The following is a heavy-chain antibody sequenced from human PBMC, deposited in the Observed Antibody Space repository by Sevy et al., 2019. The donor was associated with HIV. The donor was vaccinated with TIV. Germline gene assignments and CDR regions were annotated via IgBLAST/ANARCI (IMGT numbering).Heavy chain of an antibody. Sequence: GGSLRLSCAASGFTFDDYAMHWVRQAAGKGLVWVSGISWNSGSIGYADSVKGRFTISRDNAKNSLYLQMNSLRAEDTALYYCAKAAAAPISSNWFDPWGQGTLVTVSS. D-gene: IGHD6-6*01. CDR1: GFTFDDYA. V-gene: IGHV3-9*01. J-gene: IGHJ5*02. CDR2: ISWNSGSI. CDR3: AKAAAAPISSNWFDP.